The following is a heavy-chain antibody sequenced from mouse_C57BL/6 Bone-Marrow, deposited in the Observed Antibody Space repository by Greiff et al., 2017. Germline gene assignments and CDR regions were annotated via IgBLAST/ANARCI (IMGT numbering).Heavy chain of an antibody. J-gene: IGHJ3*01. CDR1: GYTFTSYW. D-gene: IGHD2-4*01. V-gene: IGHV1-74*01. CDR2: IHPSDSDT. Sequence: QVQLQQPGAELVQPGASVKVSCKASGYTFTSYWMHWVKQRPGHGLAWIGRIHPSDSDTTYNQKFKGKATLTVDKSSSTAYVQLSSLTSEDSAVYYCARYDYDGAWFAYWGQGTLVTVSA. CDR3: ARYDYDGAWFAY.